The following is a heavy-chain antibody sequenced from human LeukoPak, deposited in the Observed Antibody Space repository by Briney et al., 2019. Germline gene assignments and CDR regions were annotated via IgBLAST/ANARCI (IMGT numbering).Heavy chain of an antibody. D-gene: IGHD3-10*01. V-gene: IGHV3-23*01. Sequence: PGGSLRLSCATSGFTFSSFAMSWVRQPPGKGLAWVSTISGSGGGTYYADSVKGRFTISRDNSKNTLYLQTNSLRAEDTAVFYCGKLFYSSGMYHFDYWGQGTLATVSS. CDR1: GFTFSSFA. CDR2: ISGSGGGT. J-gene: IGHJ4*02. CDR3: GKLFYSSGMYHFDY.